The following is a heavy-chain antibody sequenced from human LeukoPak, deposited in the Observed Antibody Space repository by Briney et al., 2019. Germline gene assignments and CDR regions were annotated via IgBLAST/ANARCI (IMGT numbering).Heavy chain of an antibody. CDR2: IRYDGSNK. D-gene: IGHD5-18*01. Sequence: GGSLRLSCAASGFTFDDYGMHWVRQAPGKGLEWVAFIRYDGSNKYYADSVKGRFTISRDNSKNTLYLQMNSLRAEDTAVYYCAKDSQYSYGFTYFDYWGQGTLVTVSS. J-gene: IGHJ4*02. V-gene: IGHV3-30*02. CDR3: AKDSQYSYGFTYFDY. CDR1: GFTFDDYG.